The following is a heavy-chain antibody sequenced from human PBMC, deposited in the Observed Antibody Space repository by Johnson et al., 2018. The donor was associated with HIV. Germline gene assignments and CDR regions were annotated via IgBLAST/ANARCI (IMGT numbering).Heavy chain of an antibody. J-gene: IGHJ3*02. Sequence: QVQLVESGGGVVQPGRSLRLSCAASGFTFSSYGMHWVRQAPGKGLEWVAVIWYDGSNKYYADSVQGRFTISRDNSKNTLYLQMHSLRLEDTAVYYCAKVRWLRLDNEAFDSWGQGTMVTVS. CDR1: GFTFSSYG. V-gene: IGHV3-30*18. CDR2: IWYDGSNK. D-gene: IGHD5-12*01. CDR3: AKVRWLRLDNEAFDS.